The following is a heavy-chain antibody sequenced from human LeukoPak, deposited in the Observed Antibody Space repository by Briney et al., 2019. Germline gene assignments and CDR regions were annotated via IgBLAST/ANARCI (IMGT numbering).Heavy chain of an antibody. Sequence: PQASVKVSCKASGYTFTGYYMHWVRQAPGQGLEWMGWINPNSGGTNYAQKFQGRVTMTRDTSISTAYMELSRLRSDDTAVYYCARDLLYGGLGYDYWGQGTLVTVSS. CDR1: GYTFTGYY. CDR3: ARDLLYGGLGYDY. D-gene: IGHD2-15*01. CDR2: INPNSGGT. V-gene: IGHV1-2*02. J-gene: IGHJ4*02.